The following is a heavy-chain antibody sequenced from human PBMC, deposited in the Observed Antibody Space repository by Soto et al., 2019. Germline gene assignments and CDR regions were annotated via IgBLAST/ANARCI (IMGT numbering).Heavy chain of an antibody. CDR3: ARAIAGYYYDSSGYEMDY. J-gene: IGHJ4*02. Sequence: GGTNYAQKFQGWVTMTRDTSISTAYMELSRLRSDDTAVYYCARAIAGYYYDSSGYEMDYWGQGTLVTVSS. CDR2: GGT. D-gene: IGHD3-22*01. V-gene: IGHV1-2*04.